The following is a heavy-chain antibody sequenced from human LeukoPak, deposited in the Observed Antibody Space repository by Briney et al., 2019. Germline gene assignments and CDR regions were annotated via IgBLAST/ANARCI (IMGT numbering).Heavy chain of an antibody. CDR2: IYYSGST. CDR1: GGSISSFY. J-gene: IGHJ2*01. Sequence: SETLSLTCTVSGGSISSFYWGWIRQPPGKGLEWIGYIYYSGSTNYNPPLKSRVTISVDTSKNQFSLKLSSVTAADTAVYYCARDGRAVTTFWESLWYFDLWGRGTLVTVSS. D-gene: IGHD3-10*02. CDR3: ARDGRAVTTFWESLWYFDL. V-gene: IGHV4-59*01.